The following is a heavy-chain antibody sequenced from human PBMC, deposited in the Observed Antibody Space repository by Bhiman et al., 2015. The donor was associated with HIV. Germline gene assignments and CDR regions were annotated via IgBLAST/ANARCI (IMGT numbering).Heavy chain of an antibody. Sequence: EVQLLESGGGLVQPGGSLRLSCAASGFTFSSYAMSWVRQAPGKGLEWVSAISGSGGSTYYADSVKGRFTISRDNSKNTLYLQMNSLRAEDTAVYYCASTPIFGVVIPDYWGQGTLVTVSS. D-gene: IGHD3-3*01. V-gene: IGHV3-23*01. CDR1: GFTFSSYA. CDR3: ASTPIFGVVIPDY. J-gene: IGHJ4*02. CDR2: ISGSGGST.